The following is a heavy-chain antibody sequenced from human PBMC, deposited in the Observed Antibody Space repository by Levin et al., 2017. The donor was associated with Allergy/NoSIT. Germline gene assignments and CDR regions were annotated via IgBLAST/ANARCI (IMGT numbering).Heavy chain of an antibody. CDR2: ISSNGGST. J-gene: IGHJ2*01. CDR1: GFTFNTYA. D-gene: IGHD7-27*01. V-gene: IGHV3-64*01. CDR3: ARELSGDFDL. Sequence: GESLKISCAASGFTFNTYAFHWVRQAPGKGLECVSAISSNGGSTYYANSVKGRFTISRDSSKNTLFLQMGSLRAEDTAMYYCARELSGDFDLWGRGTLVTVS.